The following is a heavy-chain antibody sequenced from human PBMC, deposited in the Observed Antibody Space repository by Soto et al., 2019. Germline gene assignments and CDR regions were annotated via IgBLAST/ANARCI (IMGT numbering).Heavy chain of an antibody. D-gene: IGHD3-3*01. Sequence: QITLNESGPTQVNPRQTLTLTCTFSGFSLTTSGVGVGWIRQSPGKAPEWLALIYWDDDKRYSPSLKSRLTITKDTSKNQVVLTMADLDPEDTATYYCAHRVLRTVFGLVTTTAIYFDFWGQGTPVAVSS. V-gene: IGHV2-5*02. J-gene: IGHJ4*02. CDR1: GFSLTTSGVG. CDR3: AHRVLRTVFGLVTTTAIYFDF. CDR2: IYWDDDK.